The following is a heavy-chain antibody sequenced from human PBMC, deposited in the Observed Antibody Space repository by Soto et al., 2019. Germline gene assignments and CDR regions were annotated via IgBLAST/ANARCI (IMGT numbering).Heavy chain of an antibody. J-gene: IGHJ6*02. CDR2: IYYSGST. V-gene: IGHV4-59*01. Sequence: SEPQSLTCTVAGGSISSYYWSWIRQPPGKGLEWIGYIYYSGSTNYNPSLKSRVTISVDTSKNQFSLKLSSVTAADTAVYYCARTSPYSSSPYYYYGMDVWGQGTTVTVSS. CDR1: GGSISSYY. CDR3: ARTSPYSSSPYYYYGMDV. D-gene: IGHD6-6*01.